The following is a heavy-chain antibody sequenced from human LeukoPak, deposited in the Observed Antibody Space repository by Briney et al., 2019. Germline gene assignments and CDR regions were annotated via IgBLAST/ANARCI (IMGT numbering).Heavy chain of an antibody. CDR3: ASDSGYDEIDY. CDR1: GGSFSGYY. Sequence: PSETLSLTCTVSGGSFSGYYWSWIRQPPGRGLEWIGEINHSGSTNYNPSLKSRVTISVDTSKNQFSLKLSSVTAADTAVYYCASDSGYDEIDYWGQGTLVTVSS. CDR2: INHSGST. D-gene: IGHD5-12*01. V-gene: IGHV4-34*01. J-gene: IGHJ4*02.